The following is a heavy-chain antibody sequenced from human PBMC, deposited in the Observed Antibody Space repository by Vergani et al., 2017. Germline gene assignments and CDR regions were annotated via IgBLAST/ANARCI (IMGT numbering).Heavy chain of an antibody. J-gene: IGHJ6*03. V-gene: IGHV4-39*07. CDR1: GGSISSSSYY. CDR3: ARVSSIAARPHYYYYMDV. CDR2: IYYSGST. Sequence: QLQLQESGPGLVKPSETLSLTCTVSGGSISSSSYYWGWIRQPPGKGLEWIGSIYYSGSTYYNPSLKSRVTMSVDTSKNQFSLKLSSVTAADTAVYYCARVSSIAARPHYYYYMDVWGKGTTVTVSS. D-gene: IGHD6-6*01.